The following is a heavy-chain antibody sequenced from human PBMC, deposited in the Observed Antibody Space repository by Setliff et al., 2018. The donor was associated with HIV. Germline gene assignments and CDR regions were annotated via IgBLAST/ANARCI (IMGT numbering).Heavy chain of an antibody. J-gene: IGHJ6*03. V-gene: IGHV3-23*01. CDR2: ISGGGVSR. D-gene: IGHD5-12*01. CDR3: ARDRKMDGYNFDYYYSYYMDV. CDR1: GFTFSSYA. Sequence: PGGSLRLSCAASGFTFSSYAMNWVRQAPGKGLEWVSTISGGGVSRYYADSVKGRFTISRDNSKNTLFLQMNSLRAEDTALYYCARDRKMDGYNFDYYYSYYMDVWGKGTTVTVSS.